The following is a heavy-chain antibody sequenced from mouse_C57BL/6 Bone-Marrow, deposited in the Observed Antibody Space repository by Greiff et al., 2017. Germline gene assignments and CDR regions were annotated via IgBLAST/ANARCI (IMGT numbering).Heavy chain of an antibody. J-gene: IGHJ4*01. D-gene: IGHD2-3*01. CDR2: IHPNSGST. V-gene: IGHV1-64*01. CDR3: ARWLLSYYAMDY. CDR1: GYTFTSYW. Sequence: VQLQQPGAELVKPGASVKLSCKASGYTFTSYWMHWVKQRPGQGLEWIGMIHPNSGSTNYNEKFKSKATLTVDKSSSTAYMQLSSLTSEDSAVYYCARWLLSYYAMDYWGQGTSVTVS.